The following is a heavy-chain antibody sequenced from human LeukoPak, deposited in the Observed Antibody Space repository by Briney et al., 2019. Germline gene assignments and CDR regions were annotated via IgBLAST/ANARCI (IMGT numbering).Heavy chain of an antibody. CDR1: GVSISSYY. J-gene: IGHJ4*02. D-gene: IGHD2-15*01. Sequence: SETLSLTCTVSGVSISSYYWSWIRQPPGKGLEWIGYIYYSGSTNYNPSLKSRVTISVDTSKNQFSLKLSSVTAADTAVYYCARTAVAATVDYWGQGTLVTVSS. CDR3: ARTAVAATVDY. V-gene: IGHV4-59*01. CDR2: IYYSGST.